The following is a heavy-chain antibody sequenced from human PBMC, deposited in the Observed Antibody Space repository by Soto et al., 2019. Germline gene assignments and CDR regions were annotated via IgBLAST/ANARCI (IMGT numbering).Heavy chain of an antibody. J-gene: IGHJ6*03. CDR2: ISNNGGST. D-gene: IGHD3-9*01. Sequence: EVQLGESGGGLVQPGGSLRLSCAASGFIFSNYGMHWVRQAPGKGLEYVSAISNNGGSTYYVDSVKGRFTVSRDNCKNTLYLQMGSVRAEDMAVYYCARSAKFDSLIYHHYYMDVWGKGTTLIVSS. CDR1: GFIFSNYG. CDR3: ARSAKFDSLIYHHYYMDV. V-gene: IGHV3-64*07.